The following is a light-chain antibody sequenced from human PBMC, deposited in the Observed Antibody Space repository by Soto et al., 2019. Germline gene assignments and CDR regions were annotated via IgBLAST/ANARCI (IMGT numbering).Light chain of an antibody. CDR2: DAS. J-gene: IGKJ1*01. CDR3: LQYNGYYRK. CDR1: QTISGW. Sequence: DIQMAQSPSTLSAPVGDTVTITCRASQTISGWLAWYQQRPGKAPNLLIFDASTLESGVPSRFSGRGSVTTFTLTISSRPSDDFASYYCLQYNGYYRKFSQGTEVDIK. V-gene: IGKV1-5*01.